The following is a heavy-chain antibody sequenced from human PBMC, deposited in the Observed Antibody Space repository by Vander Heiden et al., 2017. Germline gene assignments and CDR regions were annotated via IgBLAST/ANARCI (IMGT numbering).Heavy chain of an antibody. CDR3: ALHTSSWHGKFDY. V-gene: IGHV3-23*01. D-gene: IGHD2-2*01. J-gene: IGHJ4*02. CDR2: ISGSGGST. CDR1: GFTFGSYA. Sequence: EVQLLESGGGLVQPGGSLRLSCTASGFTFGSYAMSWVRQAPGKGLEWVSSISGSGGSTYFAESVKGRFIISRENSKNMLFLQMNSLRVEDTAVYYCALHTSSWHGKFDYWGQGTRVTVSS.